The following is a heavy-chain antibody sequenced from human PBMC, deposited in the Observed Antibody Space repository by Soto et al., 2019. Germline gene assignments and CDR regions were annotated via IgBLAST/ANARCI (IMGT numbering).Heavy chain of an antibody. CDR1: GFSFVSFA. CDR2: ISGGADST. J-gene: IGHJ4*02. V-gene: IGHV3-23*01. D-gene: IGHD7-27*01. CDR3: TKGNWADY. Sequence: EVELLESGGGLVQPGGSLRLSCAASGFSFVSFAMSWVRQAPGRGLALVLTISGGADSTYYPDSVQGRFTISRDNSRNPVYLQMNSLRADDTATYYCTKGNWADYWVRGALVTVSS.